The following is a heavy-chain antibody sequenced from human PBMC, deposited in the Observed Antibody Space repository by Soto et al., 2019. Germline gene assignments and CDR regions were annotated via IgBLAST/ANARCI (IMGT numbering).Heavy chain of an antibody. D-gene: IGHD3-16*01. CDR2: INAGNGNT. CDR1: GYTFTSYA. Sequence: ASVKVSCKASGYTFTSYAMHWVRQAPGQRLEWMGWINAGNGNTKYSQKFQGRVTITRDTSASTAYMELSSLRSEDTAVYYCARFALRHYYYGMDVWGQGTTVTVSS. J-gene: IGHJ6*02. CDR3: ARFALRHYYYGMDV. V-gene: IGHV1-3*01.